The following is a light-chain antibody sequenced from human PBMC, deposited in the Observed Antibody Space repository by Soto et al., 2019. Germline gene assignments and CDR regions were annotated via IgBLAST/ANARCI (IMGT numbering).Light chain of an antibody. Sequence: EIVMTQSPATLSVSPGERATLSCRASQSVSSNLAWYQQKPGQAPRLLIYGASTRATGIPARFSGSGSGTEFTLTISSLKSDDLAVYYCQKYNNWPRITFGQGTRLEIK. CDR2: GAS. V-gene: IGKV3-15*01. CDR1: QSVSSN. CDR3: QKYNNWPRIT. J-gene: IGKJ5*01.